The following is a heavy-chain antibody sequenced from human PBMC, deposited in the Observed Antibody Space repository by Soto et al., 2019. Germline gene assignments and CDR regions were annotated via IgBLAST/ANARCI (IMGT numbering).Heavy chain of an antibody. CDR2: INHSGST. D-gene: IGHD2-15*01. CDR1: GGSFSGFY. V-gene: IGHV4-34*01. J-gene: IGHJ2*01. Sequence: QVQLQQWGAGLLKPSEILSLTCAVYGGSFSGFYWSWIRQPPGKGLEWIGEINHSGSTNYNPSLKSRVTISADTSKNQFSLQLSSVTAADTAVYYCVSKLGSCTGGSCNWYFDLWGRGTLVTVSS. CDR3: VSKLGSCTGGSCNWYFDL.